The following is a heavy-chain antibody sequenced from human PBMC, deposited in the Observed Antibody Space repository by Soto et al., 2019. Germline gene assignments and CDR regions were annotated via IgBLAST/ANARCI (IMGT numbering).Heavy chain of an antibody. Sequence: ASVKVSCKASGYTFTSYAMHWVRQAPGQRLEWMGWINAGNGNTKYSQKFQGRVTITRDTSASTAYMELSSLRSEDTAVYYCARDRIPYYYDSSGYYYYYYGMDVWGQGTTVTVSS. CDR1: GYTFTSYA. CDR2: INAGNGNT. D-gene: IGHD3-22*01. V-gene: IGHV1-3*01. J-gene: IGHJ6*02. CDR3: ARDRIPYYYDSSGYYYYYYGMDV.